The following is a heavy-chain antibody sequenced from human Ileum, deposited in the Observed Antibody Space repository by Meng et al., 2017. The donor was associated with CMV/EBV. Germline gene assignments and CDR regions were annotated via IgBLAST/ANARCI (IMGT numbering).Heavy chain of an antibody. CDR1: GFAFSSHD. V-gene: IGHV3-23*01. CDR2: SSANGGTT. D-gene: IGHD6-19*01. Sequence: SGFAFSSHDMNWVRQTPEQGLEWVAGSSANGGTTYYTDSVKGRFTVSRDNSQKTLFLQMYSLRAEDSAVYYCAKARDSSGWYSGPEYWGQGTPVTVSS. CDR3: AKARDSSGWYSGPEY. J-gene: IGHJ4*02.